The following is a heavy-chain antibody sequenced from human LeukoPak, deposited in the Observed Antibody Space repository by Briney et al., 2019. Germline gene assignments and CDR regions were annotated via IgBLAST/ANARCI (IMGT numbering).Heavy chain of an antibody. CDR2: IKSKTDAGTI. CDR1: GFTFSNAW. D-gene: IGHD1-1*01. Sequence: GGSLRLSWAASGFTFSNAWMSWVRQAPGKGLEWVGHIKSKTDAGTIGYAAPVKGRFIISRDDSKNTLYLQMNSLKSEDTAVYYCTTGGATTCYYWGQGALVTVSS. V-gene: IGHV3-15*01. J-gene: IGHJ4*02. CDR3: TTGGATTCYY.